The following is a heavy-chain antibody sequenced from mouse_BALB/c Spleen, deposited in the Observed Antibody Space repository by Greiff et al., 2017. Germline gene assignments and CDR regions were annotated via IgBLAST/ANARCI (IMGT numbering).Heavy chain of an antibody. CDR2: IRLKSNNYAT. V-gene: IGHV6-6*02. D-gene: IGHD1-1*01. CDR1: GFTFSNYW. CDR3: TRLYYGSSYFDY. Sequence: EVKLVESGGGLVQPGGSMKLSCVASGFTFSNYWMNWVRQSPEKGLEWVAEIRLKSNNYATHYAESVKGRFTISRDDSKSSVYLQMNNLRAEDTGIYYCTRLYYGSSYFDYGGQGTTLTVSS. J-gene: IGHJ2*01.